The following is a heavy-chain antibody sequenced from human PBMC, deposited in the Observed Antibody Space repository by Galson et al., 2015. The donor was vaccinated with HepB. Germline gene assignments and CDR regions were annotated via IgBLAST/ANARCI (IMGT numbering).Heavy chain of an antibody. Sequence: SVKVSCKASGYTFTGYYMHWVRQAPGQGLEWMGRINPNSGGTNYAQKFQGRVTMTRDTSISTAYMELSRLTSDDTAVYYCARDVTVKQGCWFDPWGQGTLVTVSS. CDR2: INPNSGGT. CDR1: GYTFTGYY. V-gene: IGHV1-2*06. D-gene: IGHD4-17*01. CDR3: ARDVTVKQGCWFDP. J-gene: IGHJ5*02.